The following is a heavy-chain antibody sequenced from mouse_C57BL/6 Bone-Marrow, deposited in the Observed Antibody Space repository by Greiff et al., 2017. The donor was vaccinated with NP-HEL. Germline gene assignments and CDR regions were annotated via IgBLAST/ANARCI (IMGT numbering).Heavy chain of an antibody. CDR3: TTPMVTSILDY. Sequence: EVQLQESGAELVRPGASVKLSCTASGFNIKDDYMHWVKQRPEQGLEWIGWIDPENGDTEYASKFQGKATITADTSSNTAYLQLSSLTSEDTAVYYCTTPMVTSILDYWGQGTTLTVSS. D-gene: IGHD2-1*01. CDR2: IDPENGDT. V-gene: IGHV14-4*01. J-gene: IGHJ2*01. CDR1: GFNIKDDY.